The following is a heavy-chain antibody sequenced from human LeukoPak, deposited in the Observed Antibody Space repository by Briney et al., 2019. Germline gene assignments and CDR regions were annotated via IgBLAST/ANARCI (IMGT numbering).Heavy chain of an antibody. CDR1: GYTLTSYY. V-gene: IGHV1-46*01. D-gene: IGHD2-15*01. Sequence: ASVKVSCKASGYTLTSYYMHWVRQAPGQGLEGMGIINPSGGSTSYAQKFQGRVTMTRDTSTSTVYMELSSLRSEDTAVYYCARWIAATSLDYWGQGTLVTVSS. J-gene: IGHJ4*02. CDR3: ARWIAATSLDY. CDR2: INPSGGST.